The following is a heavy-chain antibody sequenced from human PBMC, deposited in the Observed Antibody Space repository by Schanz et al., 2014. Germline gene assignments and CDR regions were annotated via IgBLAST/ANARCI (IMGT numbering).Heavy chain of an antibody. D-gene: IGHD3-10*01. CDR2: ISAYNGNT. V-gene: IGHV1-18*01. J-gene: IGHJ6*02. Sequence: QVQLVQSGAEVKKPGSSVKVSCTASGDTFSNLTISWVRQAPGQGLEWMGWISAYNGNTNYAQNLQGRVTMTTDTSTSTGYMELRSLRSDDTAVYYCASDTMGGNFVLDVWGQGTTVTVSS. CDR3: ASDTMGGNFVLDV. CDR1: GDTFSNLT.